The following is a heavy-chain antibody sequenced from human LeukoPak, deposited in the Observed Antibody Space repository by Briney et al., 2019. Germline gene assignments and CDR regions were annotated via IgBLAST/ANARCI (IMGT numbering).Heavy chain of an antibody. Sequence: SETLSLTCTVSGGSISSYYWNWLRQPPGKGLGWLGYIYYSGRTSYNPSLKSRVTISVDASKNQFSLKLSSVTAADTAVYYCAKEDKYCSSTSCSNWFDPWGQGTLVTVSS. D-gene: IGHD2-2*01. CDR1: GGSISSYY. J-gene: IGHJ5*02. CDR2: IYYSGRT. V-gene: IGHV4-59*01. CDR3: AKEDKYCSSTSCSNWFDP.